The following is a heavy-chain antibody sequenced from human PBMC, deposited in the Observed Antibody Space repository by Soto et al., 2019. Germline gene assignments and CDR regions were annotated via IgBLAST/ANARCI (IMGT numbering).Heavy chain of an antibody. CDR2: INPSGGST. V-gene: IGHV1-46*03. CDR1: GYTFTSYY. J-gene: IGHJ4*02. CDR3: ARGVSLHLGELPLQPALDY. Sequence: ASVKVSCKASGYTFTSYYMHWVRQAPGQGLEWMGIINPSGGSTSYAQKFQGRVTMTRDTSTSTVYMELSSLRSEDTAVYYCARGVSLHLGELPLQPALDYWGQGTLVTVSS. D-gene: IGHD3-16*01.